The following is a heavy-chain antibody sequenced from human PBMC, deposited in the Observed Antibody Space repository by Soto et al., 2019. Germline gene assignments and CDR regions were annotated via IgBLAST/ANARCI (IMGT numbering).Heavy chain of an antibody. CDR1: GGSISPYY. V-gene: IGHV4-34*01. D-gene: IGHD5-12*01. CDR3: ARVGYTSGHGFDY. J-gene: IGHJ4*02. Sequence: LSLTCAVYGGSISPYYWSWIRQPPGKGLEWIGDINHRGSTNYSPSLKSRLSISVDTSQNQFSLNLTSVTAADTAVYYCARVGYTSGHGFDYWGQGTLVTVSS. CDR2: INHRGST.